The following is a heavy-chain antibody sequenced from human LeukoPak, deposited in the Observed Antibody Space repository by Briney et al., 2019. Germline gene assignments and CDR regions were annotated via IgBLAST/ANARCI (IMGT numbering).Heavy chain of an antibody. Sequence: GGSLRLSCAASGFTFSSYSMNWVRQAPGKGLEWVSYISSSSSTIYYADSVKGRFTISRDNAKNSLYLQMNSLRAEDTAAYYCARDLQQLGQHNFDYWGQGTLVTVSS. CDR3: ARDLQQLGQHNFDY. CDR2: ISSSSSTI. CDR1: GFTFSSYS. D-gene: IGHD6-13*01. J-gene: IGHJ4*02. V-gene: IGHV3-48*01.